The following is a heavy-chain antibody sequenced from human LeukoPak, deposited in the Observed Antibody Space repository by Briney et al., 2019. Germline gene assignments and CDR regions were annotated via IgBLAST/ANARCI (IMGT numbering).Heavy chain of an antibody. J-gene: IGHJ4*02. CDR1: GFAFSSYS. V-gene: IGHV3-48*02. Sequence: GGSLRLSCAASGFAFSSYSMNWVRQAPGKGLEWVSYISSSSSTMYYADSVKGRFTISRDNAKNSLYLQMNSLRDEDTAVYYCARAERGYSYGYSLYWGQGTLVTVSS. CDR2: ISSSSSTM. CDR3: ARAERGYSYGYSLY. D-gene: IGHD5-18*01.